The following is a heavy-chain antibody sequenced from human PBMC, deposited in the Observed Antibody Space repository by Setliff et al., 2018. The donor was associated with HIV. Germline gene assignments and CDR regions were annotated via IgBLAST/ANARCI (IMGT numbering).Heavy chain of an antibody. CDR2: VYASGIT. Sequence: PSETLSLTCTVSGASVNDYYWIWIRRSAGKGLEWIGHVYASGITNYSPSLKNRVTIVLDTSKDQFSLKLRSVTAADTAVYYCEVAGQWGQGTLVTVSS. CDR1: GASVNDYY. J-gene: IGHJ4*02. V-gene: IGHV4-4*07. CDR3: EVAGQ. D-gene: IGHD6-19*01.